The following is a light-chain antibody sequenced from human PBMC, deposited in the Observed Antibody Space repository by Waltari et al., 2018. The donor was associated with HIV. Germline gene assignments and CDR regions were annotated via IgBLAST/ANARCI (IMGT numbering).Light chain of an antibody. CDR2: GAS. CDR3: QQYYGGPYT. CDR1: QSVSSSY. Sequence: EIVLTQSPGTLSLSPGERATLSCRASQSVSSSYLAWYQQKPGQAPRLLIYGASSRATGIPDRFSGSGSGTDFTLTISRLEPEDFAVYYCQQYYGGPYTFGQGTKLEIK. V-gene: IGKV3-20*01. J-gene: IGKJ2*01.